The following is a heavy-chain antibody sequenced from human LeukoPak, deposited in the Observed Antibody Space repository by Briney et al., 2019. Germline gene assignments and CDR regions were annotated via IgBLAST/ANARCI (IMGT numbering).Heavy chain of an antibody. CDR3: ARDFVYPFAFDI. J-gene: IGHJ3*02. CDR1: GFNVSSYY. D-gene: IGHD1-14*01. V-gene: IGHV3-66*01. Sequence: PGGSLRLSCAASGFNVSSYYMSWVRQAPGKGLEWVSVIYSGGSTNHADSVKGRFPISRDISKNTVYLQMNSLRVEDTAVYYCARDFVYPFAFDIWGQGTMVTVSS. CDR2: IYSGGST.